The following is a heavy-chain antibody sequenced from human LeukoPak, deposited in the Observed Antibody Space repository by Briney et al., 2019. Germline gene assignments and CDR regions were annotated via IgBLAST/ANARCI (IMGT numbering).Heavy chain of an antibody. Sequence: SETLSLTCTVSGGSMSSYYWSWIRQSPGKGLEWIGYIYYSGSTNYNPSLKSRVTISVDTSKNQFSLKLSSVTAVDTAVYYCARGPVGGATYYDGDAFDIWGQGTMVTVSS. J-gene: IGHJ3*02. D-gene: IGHD1-26*01. CDR1: GGSMSSYY. CDR2: IYYSGST. CDR3: ARGPVGGATYYDGDAFDI. V-gene: IGHV4-59*01.